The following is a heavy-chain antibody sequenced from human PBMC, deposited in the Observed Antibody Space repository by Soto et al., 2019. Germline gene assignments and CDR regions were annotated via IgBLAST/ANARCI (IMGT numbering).Heavy chain of an antibody. J-gene: IGHJ3*02. CDR2: ISGSGGST. Sequence: GGSLRLSCAASGFTFSSYAMSWVRQAPGKGLEWVSAISGSGGSTYYADSVKGRFTISRDNSKNTLYLQMNSLRAEDTAVYYCAKGYYDFWSGRGDAFDIWGQGTMVTVS. D-gene: IGHD3-3*01. V-gene: IGHV3-23*01. CDR1: GFTFSSYA. CDR3: AKGYYDFWSGRGDAFDI.